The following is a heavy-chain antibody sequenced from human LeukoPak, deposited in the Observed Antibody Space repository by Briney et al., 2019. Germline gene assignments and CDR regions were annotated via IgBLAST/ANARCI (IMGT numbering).Heavy chain of an antibody. Sequence: SETLSLTCTVSGGSINSYYWSWIRQPPGKGLDWIGYIYNSETINYNPSLTSRVTISLDTSKNQVSLKLTSVTAADTAVYYCVRVGGASSILSAFDIWGQGTMVTVSS. D-gene: IGHD6-6*01. J-gene: IGHJ3*02. CDR1: GGSINSYY. CDR3: VRVGGASSILSAFDI. CDR2: IYNSETI. V-gene: IGHV4-59*01.